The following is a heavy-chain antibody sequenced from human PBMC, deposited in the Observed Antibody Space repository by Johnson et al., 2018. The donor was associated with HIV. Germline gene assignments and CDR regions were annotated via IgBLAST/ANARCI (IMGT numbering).Heavy chain of an antibody. Sequence: VQLVESGGGLVQPGGSLRLSCAASGFSFGNYAMTWVRQAPGKGLEWVSSISNSGDGTYYADSVKGRFTISRDNSKNTLFVQMNSLRAEDTAVYYCAKDVYGGNLEPFDAFDIWGQGTMVTVSS. J-gene: IGHJ3*02. V-gene: IGHV3-23*04. D-gene: IGHD4-23*01. CDR1: GFSFGNYA. CDR3: AKDVYGGNLEPFDAFDI. CDR2: ISNSGDGT.